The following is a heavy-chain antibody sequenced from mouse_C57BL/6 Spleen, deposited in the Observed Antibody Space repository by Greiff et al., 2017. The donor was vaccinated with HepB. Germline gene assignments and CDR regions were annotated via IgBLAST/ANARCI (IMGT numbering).Heavy chain of an antibody. V-gene: IGHV5-4*01. CDR3: ARDTDAYGGAWFAY. D-gene: IGHD1-1*01. J-gene: IGHJ3*01. CDR1: GFTFSSYA. Sequence: EVKLMESGGGLVKPGGSLKLSCAASGFTFSSYAMSWVRQTPEKRLEWVATISDGGSYTYYPDNVKGRFTISRDNAKNNLYLQMSHLKSEDTAMYYCARDTDAYGGAWFAYWGQGTLVTVSA. CDR2: ISDGGSYT.